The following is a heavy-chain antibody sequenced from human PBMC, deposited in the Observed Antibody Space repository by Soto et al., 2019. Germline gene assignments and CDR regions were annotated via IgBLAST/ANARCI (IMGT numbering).Heavy chain of an antibody. CDR2: ISGYNGDT. D-gene: IGHD2-8*01. CDR1: GYTFTRYG. Sequence: QGQLVQSGAEVKKPGASVKVSCKASGYTFTRYGISWVRQAPGQGLEWMGWISGYNGDTKYAQQFQGRVTMTIDTSTTTAFMELRRLTSDDTAVYYCAKNGRPPYYFYGLDVWGQGTTGNVSS. V-gene: IGHV1-18*01. CDR3: AKNGRPPYYFYGLDV. J-gene: IGHJ6*02.